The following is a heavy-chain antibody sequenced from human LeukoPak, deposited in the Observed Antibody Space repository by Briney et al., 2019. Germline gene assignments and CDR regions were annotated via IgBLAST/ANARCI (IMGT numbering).Heavy chain of an antibody. V-gene: IGHV1-24*01. D-gene: IGHD2-15*01. CDR1: GYTLIALA. J-gene: IGHJ6*02. CDR3: ATSKPTDCSGGTCLFYGLDV. Sequence: ASVKVSCTLSGYTLIALAMHWVRQAPGKGLEWMGGFDPEDGERIYAQKFQGRLSMTEDRPTDTAYLELSSLRSEDTAVYYCATSKPTDCSGGTCLFYGLDVWGQGTTVTVSS. CDR2: FDPEDGER.